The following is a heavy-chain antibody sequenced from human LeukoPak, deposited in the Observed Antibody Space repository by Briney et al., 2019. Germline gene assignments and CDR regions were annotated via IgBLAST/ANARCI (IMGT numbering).Heavy chain of an antibody. V-gene: IGHV3-74*01. D-gene: IGHD3-9*01. Sequence: GGSLRLSCAAPGFTFSSYWMHWVRQAPGKGLVWVSRINSDGRSTNYADSVKGRFSISRDNAENTLYLQMNSLRVEDTAVYYCVRGADTGYSSDSWGQGTLVTVSS. CDR1: GFTFSSYW. CDR2: INSDGRST. J-gene: IGHJ4*02. CDR3: VRGADTGYSSDS.